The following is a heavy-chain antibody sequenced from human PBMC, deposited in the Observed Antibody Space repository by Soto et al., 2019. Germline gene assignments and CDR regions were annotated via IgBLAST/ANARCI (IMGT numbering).Heavy chain of an antibody. CDR1: GVTLEDYT. D-gene: IGHD3-3*01. CDR3: AKDIEVGTYYDFWSGYYIREAGMDV. CDR2: ISWDGGST. J-gene: IGHJ6*02. V-gene: IGHV3-43*01. Sequence: GGSLGLACTASGVTLEDYTMPWIRQAPGKGLEWVYLISWDGGSTYYADSVKGRFTISRDNSKNSLYLQMNSLRTEDTALYYCAKDIEVGTYYDFWSGYYIREAGMDVWGQGTTVTVSS.